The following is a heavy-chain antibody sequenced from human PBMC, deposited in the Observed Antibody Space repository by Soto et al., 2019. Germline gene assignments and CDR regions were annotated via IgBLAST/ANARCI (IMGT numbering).Heavy chain of an antibody. V-gene: IGHV1-2*04. J-gene: IGHJ5*02. CDR1: GYTFTGYY. D-gene: IGHD2-2*01. CDR2: INPNSGGT. CDR3: ARAYCSSASCAKQHNNWFDP. Sequence: ASVKVSCKASGYTFTGYYMHWVRQAPGQGLEWMGWINPNSGGTNYAQKFQGWVTMTRDTSISTAYMELSRLRSDDTAVYYCARAYCSSASCAKQHNNWFDPWGQGTLVTVSS.